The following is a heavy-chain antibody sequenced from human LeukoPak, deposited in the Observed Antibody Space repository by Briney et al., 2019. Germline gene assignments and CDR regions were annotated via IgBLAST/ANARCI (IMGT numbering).Heavy chain of an antibody. V-gene: IGHV4-59*01. Sequence: SETLSLTCTVSGGSISSYYWNWIRQPPGTGLEWIGYIYYSGSTNYNPSLKSRVSISVDTSKNQFSLKLSSVTAADTAVYYCARGGLLVVAATLMDVWGQGTTVTVSS. CDR2: IYYSGST. CDR1: GGSISSYY. J-gene: IGHJ6*02. D-gene: IGHD2-15*01. CDR3: ARGGLLVVAATLMDV.